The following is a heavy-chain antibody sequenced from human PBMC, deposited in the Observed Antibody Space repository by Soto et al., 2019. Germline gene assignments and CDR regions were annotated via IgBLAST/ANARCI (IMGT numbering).Heavy chain of an antibody. CDR3: ARVSIAVAGIAYYFAY. Sequence: QVQLVESGGGVVQPGRSLRLSCAASGFSFSSCAMHWVRQAPGKGLEWVAVVSHDGSNKYYADSVKGRVTISRDNSINAVYLQMNSLRAEDTAVYDCARVSIAVAGIAYYFAYWGQGTLVSVSS. CDR1: GFSFSSCA. CDR2: VSHDGSNK. D-gene: IGHD6-19*01. V-gene: IGHV3-30-3*01. J-gene: IGHJ4*02.